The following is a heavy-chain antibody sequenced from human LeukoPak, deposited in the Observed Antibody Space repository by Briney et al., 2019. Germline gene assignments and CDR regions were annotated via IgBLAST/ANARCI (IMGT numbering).Heavy chain of an antibody. J-gene: IGHJ5*02. CDR1: GYTFTSYY. Sequence: GASVKVSCKASGYTFTSYYMHWVRQAPGQGLEWMGMINPSGGSTSYAQKFQGRVTMTRDTSTSTAYMELSSLRSEDTAVYYCARDFTSSGWYALNRFDPWGQGTLVTVSS. CDR3: ARDFTSSGWYALNRFDP. D-gene: IGHD6-19*01. V-gene: IGHV1-46*01. CDR2: INPSGGST.